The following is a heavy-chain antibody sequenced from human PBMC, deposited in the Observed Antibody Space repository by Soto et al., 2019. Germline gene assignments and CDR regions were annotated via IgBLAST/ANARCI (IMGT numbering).Heavy chain of an antibody. Sequence: SETLSLTCSVSGGSISNYHWSWIRQPPGKGLEWVGYIYYTGSTDYNPFLKSRVTMSLDTSKNQFSLKLTSVTAADTAVYYCARERGVIVNYYFDYWGQGTLVTVSS. J-gene: IGHJ4*02. V-gene: IGHV4-59*01. CDR1: GGSISNYH. CDR2: IYYTGST. CDR3: ARERGVIVNYYFDY. D-gene: IGHD3-16*02.